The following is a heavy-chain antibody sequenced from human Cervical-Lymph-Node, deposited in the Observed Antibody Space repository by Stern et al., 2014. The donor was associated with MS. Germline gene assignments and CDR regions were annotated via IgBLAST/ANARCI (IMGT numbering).Heavy chain of an antibody. V-gene: IGHV2-5*02. CDR3: AHNQITLYGVGNVGFDY. D-gene: IGHD3-3*01. J-gene: IGHJ4*02. CDR1: GFLLASAGVG. CDR2: IYGDDDK. Sequence: QVTLKESGPALVRPTQTLTLSCNFSGFLLASAGVGVGWIRQPPGKALEWLVLIYGDDDKRYNPSLRSRLTIAKDSFTNQVFLTMTNVGLTDTATYYCAHNQITLYGVGNVGFDYWGQGTLVTVSS.